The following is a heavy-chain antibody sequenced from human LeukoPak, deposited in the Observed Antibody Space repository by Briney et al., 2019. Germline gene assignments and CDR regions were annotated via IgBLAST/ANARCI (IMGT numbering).Heavy chain of an antibody. D-gene: IGHD1-26*01. CDR2: IYHSGST. CDR1: GGSISSGGYY. CDR3: ARGGPSGSYNWFDP. Sequence: PSETLSLTCTVSGGSISSGGYYWSWIRQPPGKGLEWIGYIYHSGSTNYNPSLKSRVTISVDKSKNQFSLKLSSVTAADTAVYYCARGGPSGSYNWFDPWGQGTLVTVSS. J-gene: IGHJ5*02. V-gene: IGHV4-30-2*01.